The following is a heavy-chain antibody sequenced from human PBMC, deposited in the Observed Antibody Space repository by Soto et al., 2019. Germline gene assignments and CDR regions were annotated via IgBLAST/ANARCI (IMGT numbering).Heavy chain of an antibody. V-gene: IGHV6-1*01. CDR3: ARDGSGYDQLAF. J-gene: IGHJ4*02. CDR1: GDSVSSNSAA. D-gene: IGHD5-12*01. CDR2: TYYRSKWYT. Sequence: PSETLSLTCAISGDSVSSNSAAWNCIRQSPSRGLEWLGRTYYRSKWYTDYAVSVKSRITINPDTSKNQFSLQLSSVTPEDTAVYFCARDGSGYDQLAFRGQRTPVTVSS.